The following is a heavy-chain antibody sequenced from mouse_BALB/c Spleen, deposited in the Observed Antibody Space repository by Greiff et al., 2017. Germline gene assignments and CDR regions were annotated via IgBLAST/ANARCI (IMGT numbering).Heavy chain of an antibody. CDR1: GFTFTDYY. CDR3: ASLYGNYDY. V-gene: IGHV7-3*02. J-gene: IGHJ2*01. D-gene: IGHD2-1*01. CDR2: IRNKANGYTT. Sequence: EVKVEESGGGLVQPGGSLRLSCATSGFTFTDYYMSWVRQPPGKALEWLGFIRNKANGYTTEYSASVKGRFTISRDNSQSILYLQMNTLRAEDSATYYCASLYGNYDYWGQGTTLTVSS.